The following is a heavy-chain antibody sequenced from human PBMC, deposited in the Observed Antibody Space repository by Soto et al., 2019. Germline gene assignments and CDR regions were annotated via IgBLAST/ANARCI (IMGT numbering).Heavy chain of an antibody. D-gene: IGHD3-22*01. V-gene: IGHV1-69*01. J-gene: IGHJ4*02. CDR3: AREGASGSHIGY. CDR1: GGTFSSYA. Sequence: QVQLVQSGAEVKKPGSSVKVSCKASGGTFSSYAISWVRQAPGQGLEWMAGIIPIFGTANYAQKFQGRVTITADESTSTAYVELSSLRSEDTAVYCCAREGASGSHIGYWGQGTLVTVSS. CDR2: IIPIFGTA.